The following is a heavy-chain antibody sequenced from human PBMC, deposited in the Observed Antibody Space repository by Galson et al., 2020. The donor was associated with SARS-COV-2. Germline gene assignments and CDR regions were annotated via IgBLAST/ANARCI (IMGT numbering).Heavy chain of an antibody. J-gene: IGHJ1*01. CDR2: ISSRGSYT. D-gene: IGHD2-15*01. CDR1: GYSFGDYY. CDR3: ARTGRDCRGGSCDGSEYFQH. V-gene: IGHV3-11*06. Sequence: AGGSLRLSCAASGYSFGDYYMSWIRQAPGKGLEWVSYISSRGSYTNYADSVKGRFTISRDNAKKSQYLQMNSLRVEDTAVYYCARTGRDCRGGSCDGSEYFQHWGRGTLVSVSS.